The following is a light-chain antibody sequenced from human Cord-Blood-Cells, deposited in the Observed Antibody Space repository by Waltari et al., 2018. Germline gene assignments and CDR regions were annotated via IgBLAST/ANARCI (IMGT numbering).Light chain of an antibody. V-gene: IGLV3-25*03. J-gene: IGLJ3*02. CDR2: KDS. CDR1: ALPKQY. CDR3: QSADSSGTYRV. Sequence: SYELTQPPSVSVSPGQTARITCSGDALPKQYAYWYQQKPGQAPVLVIYKDSEMPSGIPERFAGSSSGTTVTLTISGVQAEDEADYYCQSADSSGTYRVFGGGTKLTVL.